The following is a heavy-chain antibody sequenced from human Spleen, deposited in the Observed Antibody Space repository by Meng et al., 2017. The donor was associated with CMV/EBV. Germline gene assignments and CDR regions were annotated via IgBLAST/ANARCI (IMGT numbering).Heavy chain of an antibody. D-gene: IGHD6-13*01. CDR2: IYYSGST. J-gene: IGHJ4*02. V-gene: IGHV4-39*01. Sequence: SITSNDYYWGWIRQPPGKGLEWIGSIYYSGSTYYKSYLKSRVAISVDTPKNQFSLKLSFVTAADTAVYYCARHTIMAAAGTHYYFDYWGQGTLVTVSS. CDR3: ARHTIMAAAGTHYYFDY. CDR1: SITSNDYY.